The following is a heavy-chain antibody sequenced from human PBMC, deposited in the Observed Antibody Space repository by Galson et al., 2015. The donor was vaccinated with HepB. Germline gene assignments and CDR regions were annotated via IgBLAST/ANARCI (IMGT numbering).Heavy chain of an antibody. J-gene: IGHJ5*02. V-gene: IGHV4-39*01. CDR1: GGSISSSRYY. CDR3: AKQDFWNGSDWFDP. CDR2: IYYSGST. D-gene: IGHD3-3*01. Sequence: ETLSLTCTVSGGSISSSRYYWGWIRQPPGKGLGWIGSIYYSGSTYYNPSLKSRVTISVDTSKNQFSLRLSSVTAADTAVYYCAKQDFWNGSDWFDPWGQGTLVTVSS.